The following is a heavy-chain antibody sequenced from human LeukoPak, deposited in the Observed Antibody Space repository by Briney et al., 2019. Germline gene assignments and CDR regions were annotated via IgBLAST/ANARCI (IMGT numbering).Heavy chain of an antibody. CDR2: ISSSGSTI. CDR3: ARVGNTDTYYDFWSGSGDAFDI. J-gene: IGHJ3*02. CDR1: GFTVSSNY. D-gene: IGHD3-3*01. Sequence: GGSLRLSCAASGFTVSSNYMSWVRQAPGKGLEWVSYISSSGSTIYYADSVKGRFTISRDNAKNSLYLQMNSLRAEDTAVYYCARVGNTDTYYDFWSGSGDAFDIWGQGTMVTASS. V-gene: IGHV3-11*04.